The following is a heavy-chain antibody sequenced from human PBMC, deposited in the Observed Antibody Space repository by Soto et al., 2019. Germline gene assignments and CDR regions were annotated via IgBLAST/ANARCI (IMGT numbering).Heavy chain of an antibody. CDR3: ARDGPCSGGSCYYFDY. D-gene: IGHD2-15*01. V-gene: IGHV1-46*01. Sequence: QVQLVQSGAEVKKPGASVKVSCKASGYTFTSYYMHWVRQAPGQGLEWMGIINPSGGSTSYGQKFQGRVTMTRDTSTSTVYMELSSLRSEDTAVYYCARDGPCSGGSCYYFDYWGQGTLVTVSS. CDR2: INPSGGST. CDR1: GYTFTSYY. J-gene: IGHJ4*02.